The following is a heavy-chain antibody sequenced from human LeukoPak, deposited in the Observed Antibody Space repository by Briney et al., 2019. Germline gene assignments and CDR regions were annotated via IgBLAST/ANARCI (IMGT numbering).Heavy chain of an antibody. CDR3: AKDMSSSWGSWDAFDI. CDR2: ISWNSGSI. CDR1: GFTFDDYA. Sequence: QAGGSLRLSCAASGFTFDDYAMHWVRQAPGKGLEWVSGISWNSGSIGYADSVKGRFTISRDNAKNSLYLQMNSLRAEDTALYYCAKDMSSSWGSWDAFDIWGQGTMVTVSS. V-gene: IGHV3-9*01. D-gene: IGHD6-13*01. J-gene: IGHJ3*02.